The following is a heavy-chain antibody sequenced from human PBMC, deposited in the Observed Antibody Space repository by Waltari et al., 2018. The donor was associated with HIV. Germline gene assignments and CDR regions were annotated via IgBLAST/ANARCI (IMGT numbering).Heavy chain of an antibody. Sequence: TFSNAWMSWVRQAPGKGLEWVGRIKSKTDGGTTDYAAPVKGRFTISRDDSKNTLYLQMNSLKTEDTAVYYCTTDRVAVAGTWWPRNWFDPWGQGTLVTVSS. CDR1: TFSNAW. V-gene: IGHV3-15*01. D-gene: IGHD6-19*01. CDR3: TTDRVAVAGTWWPRNWFDP. J-gene: IGHJ5*02. CDR2: IKSKTDGGTT.